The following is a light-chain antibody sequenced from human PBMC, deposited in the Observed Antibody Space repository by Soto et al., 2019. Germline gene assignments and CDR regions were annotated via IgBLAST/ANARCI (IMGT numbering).Light chain of an antibody. CDR2: DVS. J-gene: IGLJ1*01. CDR3: SSYTRSSTLYV. Sequence: QSALTQPASVSGSPGQSITISCTGTGSDVGGYNYVSWYQQHPGKVPKLMISDVSNRPSGVSNRFSGSKSGDTASLTISGLQAEDEADYYCSSYTRSSTLYVFGTGTKLTVL. CDR1: GSDVGGYNY. V-gene: IGLV2-14*01.